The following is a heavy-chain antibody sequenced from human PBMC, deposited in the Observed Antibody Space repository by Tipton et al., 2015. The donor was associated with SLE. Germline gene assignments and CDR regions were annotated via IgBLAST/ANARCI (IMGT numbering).Heavy chain of an antibody. Sequence: QSGAEVKKPGSSVKVSCKTSGGTFSTYSISWVRQAPGQGLEWMGGIIPILGTPNFAQRFQGRVTITADESTSTAYMELRSLRSDDTAVYYCARHSGHCLAGSCSFNWFDPWGPGILVTVSS. J-gene: IGHJ5*02. V-gene: IGHV1-69*01. CDR3: ARHSGHCLAGSCSFNWFDP. CDR1: GGTFSTYS. CDR2: IIPILGTP. D-gene: IGHD2-15*01.